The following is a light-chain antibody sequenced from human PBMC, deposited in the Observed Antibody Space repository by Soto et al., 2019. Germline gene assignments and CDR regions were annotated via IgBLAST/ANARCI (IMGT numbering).Light chain of an antibody. J-gene: IGKJ1*01. CDR1: QSVANN. Sequence: DIVMTQSPATLSVSPGERVTLSCRASQSVANNVAWYQQRPGQPPRLLIYGASTRASGVPARFSGSGYGRQFTLTISSLQSEDFAIYHCQQHNNWPPWTLGQGTKVDIK. CDR2: GAS. V-gene: IGKV3-15*01. CDR3: QQHNNWPPWT.